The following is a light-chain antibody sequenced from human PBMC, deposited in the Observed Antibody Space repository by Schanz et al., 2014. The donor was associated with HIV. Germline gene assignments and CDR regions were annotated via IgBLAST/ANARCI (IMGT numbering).Light chain of an antibody. V-gene: IGLV2-23*01. CDR3: SSYVGSNNYV. Sequence: QSALPQPASVSGSPGQSITISCTGTSSDVGGYNLVSWYQHHPDKAPKLIIYEGTKRPSGVSDRFSGSKSGNTASLTISGLQAEDEADYYCSSYVGSNNYVFGTGTKLTVL. J-gene: IGLJ1*01. CDR2: EGT. CDR1: SSDVGGYNL.